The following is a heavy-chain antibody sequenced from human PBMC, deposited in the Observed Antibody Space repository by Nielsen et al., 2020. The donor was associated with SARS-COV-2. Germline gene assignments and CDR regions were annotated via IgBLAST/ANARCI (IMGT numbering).Heavy chain of an antibody. CDR2: IDPSDSYT. J-gene: IGHJ4*02. CDR1: GYSFPSYW. CDR3: ARLDYDILTGYYFDY. V-gene: IGHV5-10-1*01. D-gene: IGHD3-9*01. Sequence: SCKGSGYSFPSYWISWVRQLPGKGLEWMGRIDPSDSYTNYSPSFQGHVTISADKSISTAYLQWSSLKASDTAMYYCARLDYDILTGYYFDYWGQGTLVTVSS.